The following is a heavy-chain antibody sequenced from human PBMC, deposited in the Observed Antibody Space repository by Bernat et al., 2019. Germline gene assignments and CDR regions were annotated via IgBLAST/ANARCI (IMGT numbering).Heavy chain of an antibody. J-gene: IGHJ6*03. Sequence: EVQLVESGGGLVQPGGSLRLSCAASGFTFSSYEMNWVRQAPGKGLEWVSYISSSGSTIYYADSVKGRFTISRDNAKNSLYLQMNSLRAEDTAVYYCARVDGDAYYYYMDVWGKGTTVTVS. D-gene: IGHD4-17*01. V-gene: IGHV3-48*03. CDR1: GFTFSSYE. CDR2: ISSSGSTI. CDR3: ARVDGDAYYYYMDV.